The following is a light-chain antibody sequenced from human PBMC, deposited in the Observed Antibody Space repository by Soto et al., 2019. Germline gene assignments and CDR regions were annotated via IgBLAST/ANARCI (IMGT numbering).Light chain of an antibody. CDR1: QGISSW. V-gene: IGKV1-12*01. CDR3: HPANVFPPP. CDR2: AAS. Sequence: DLQMTQSPSSVSASVGDRVTITCRTSQGISSWLAWYQQKPGKAPRLLIYAASSLQSGVPSRFTAGESGKDSPLPISTLRLKILQTYYCHPANVFPPPFRQRT. J-gene: IGKJ1*01.